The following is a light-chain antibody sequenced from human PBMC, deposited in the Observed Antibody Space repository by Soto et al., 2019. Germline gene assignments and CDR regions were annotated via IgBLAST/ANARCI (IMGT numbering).Light chain of an antibody. V-gene: IGKV1-6*01. CDR1: RDIRNV. Sequence: SQLTQSRSTLSGSVGDRVTISCRASRDIRNVLAWYQHAPGKDPKCLVYGASILHSGVPSRFSGSGSGTDFTLTISSLLPEDFATYYCLQGFNYPITFGQGIRLEIK. J-gene: IGKJ5*01. CDR2: GAS. CDR3: LQGFNYPIT.